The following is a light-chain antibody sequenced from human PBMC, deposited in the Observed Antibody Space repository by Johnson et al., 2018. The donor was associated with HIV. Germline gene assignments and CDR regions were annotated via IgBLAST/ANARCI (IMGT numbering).Light chain of an antibody. CDR1: SSNIGDNY. J-gene: IGLJ1*01. CDR2: EDT. Sequence: QSVLTQPPSVSAAPGQKVTISCSGSSSNIGDNYVSWYQQVPGTAPKLLIYEDTKRPAGIPDRFSGSKSGTSATLAITGLQTGDEADYYCGTWDSTLYVFGTGTKVTGL. V-gene: IGLV1-51*02. CDR3: GTWDSTLYV.